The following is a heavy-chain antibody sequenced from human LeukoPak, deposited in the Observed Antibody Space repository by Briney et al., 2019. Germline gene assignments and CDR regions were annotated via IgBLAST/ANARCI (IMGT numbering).Heavy chain of an antibody. J-gene: IGHJ4*02. CDR3: ARGQKYRNGYTVTELGSGYFAY. CDR1: GGSISSYY. V-gene: IGHV4-59*01. CDR2: IYYSGRT. Sequence: PSETLSLTCSVSGGSISSYYWNWIRQTPGKGLEWIGYIYYSGRTNYNPSLKSRVTISVDTSKHQFSLTLSSVTTADTAVYYCARGQKYRNGYTVTELGSGYFAYWGQGTLVTVSS. D-gene: IGHD5-18*01.